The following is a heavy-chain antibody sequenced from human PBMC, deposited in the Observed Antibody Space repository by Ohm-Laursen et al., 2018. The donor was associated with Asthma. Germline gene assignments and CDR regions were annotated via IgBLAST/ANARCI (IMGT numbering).Heavy chain of an antibody. CDR1: GYTFTSYY. V-gene: IGHV1-46*01. CDR2: INPSGGST. D-gene: IGHD2-21*02. Sequence: SVKVSCKASGYTFTSYYMHWVRQAPGQGLEWMGIINPSGGSTSYAQKFQGRVTMTRDTSTSTVYMELSSLRSEDTAVYYCARAPYCGGDCYYYYYYGMDVWGQGTTVTVSS. J-gene: IGHJ6*02. CDR3: ARAPYCGGDCYYYYYYGMDV.